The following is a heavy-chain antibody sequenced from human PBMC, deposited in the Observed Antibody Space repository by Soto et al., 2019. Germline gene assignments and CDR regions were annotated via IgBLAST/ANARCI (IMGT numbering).Heavy chain of an antibody. V-gene: IGHV4-31*03. Sequence: PRCLTCTVSGGSIIIGGYYWSWIRQHPGKGLEWIGYIYYSGSTYYNPSLKSRVTISVDTSKNQFSLKLSSVTAADTAVYYCARGDSKNYYYYGMDVWGQGTTVTVSS. D-gene: IGHD4-4*01. CDR2: IYYSGST. CDR1: GGSIIIGGYY. CDR3: ARGDSKNYYYYGMDV. J-gene: IGHJ6*02.